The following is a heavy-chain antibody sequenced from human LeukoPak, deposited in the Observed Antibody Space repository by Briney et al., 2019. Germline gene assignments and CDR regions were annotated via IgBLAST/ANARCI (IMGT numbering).Heavy chain of an antibody. Sequence: SVKVSCKASGGTFSSYTISWVRQAPGQGLEWMGRIIPILGIANYAQKFQGRVTITADKSTRTAYMVLSSLRSEDTAVYYCASRSTPGYCSSTSCYRSWFDPWGQGTLVTVSS. J-gene: IGHJ5*02. V-gene: IGHV1-69*02. CDR2: IIPILGIA. D-gene: IGHD2-2*01. CDR3: ASRSTPGYCSSTSCYRSWFDP. CDR1: GGTFSSYT.